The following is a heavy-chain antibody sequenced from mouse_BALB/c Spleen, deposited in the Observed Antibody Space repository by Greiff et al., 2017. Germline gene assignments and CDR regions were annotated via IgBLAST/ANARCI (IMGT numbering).Heavy chain of an antibody. CDR2: IDPSDSET. J-gene: IGHJ4*01. Sequence: QVQLQQPGAELVKPGAPVKLSCKASGYTFTSYWMNWVKQRPGRGLEWIGRIDPSDSETHYNQKFKDKATLTVDKSSSTAYIQLSSLTSEDSAVYYCAREDRYDGAMDYWGQGTSVTVSS. V-gene: IGHV1-69*02. CDR3: AREDRYDGAMDY. D-gene: IGHD2-14*01. CDR1: GYTFTSYW.